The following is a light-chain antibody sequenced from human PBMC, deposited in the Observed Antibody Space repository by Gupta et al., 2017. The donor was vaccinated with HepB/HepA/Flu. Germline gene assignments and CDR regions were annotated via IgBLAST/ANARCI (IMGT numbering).Light chain of an antibody. V-gene: IGLV1-47*01. CDR3: SAWDDSLSGQV. Sequence: AQTHPPSATGAHGQRVTISCSGSSSNIGSNYVYWYQQLPGTAPKLLIYRNNQRPSGVPDRFSGSKSGTSASLAISGLRSEDEADYYCSAWDDSLSGQVFGGGTKLTVL. J-gene: IGLJ2*01. CDR1: SSNIGSNY. CDR2: RNN.